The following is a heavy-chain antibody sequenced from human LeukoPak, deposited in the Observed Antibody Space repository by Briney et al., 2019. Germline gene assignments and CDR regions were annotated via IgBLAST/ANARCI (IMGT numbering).Heavy chain of an antibody. CDR1: GGSISSSSHY. Sequence: SETLSLTCTVSGGSISSSSHYWGWIRQPPGKGLEWIGSIYYSGSTYYNPSLKSRVTISVDTSKNQFSLKLSSVTAAGTAVYYCARESTWELYYYDEYYFDYWGQGTLVTVSS. V-gene: IGHV4-39*07. CDR2: IYYSGST. D-gene: IGHD3-22*01. CDR3: ARESTWELYYYDEYYFDY. J-gene: IGHJ4*02.